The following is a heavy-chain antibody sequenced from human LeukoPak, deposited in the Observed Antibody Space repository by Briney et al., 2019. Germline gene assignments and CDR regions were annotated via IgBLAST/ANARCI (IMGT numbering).Heavy chain of an antibody. CDR2: IWYDGSNK. V-gene: IGHV3-33*01. J-gene: IGHJ6*03. CDR3: ARYSNYGPGGYYYYYYMDV. Sequence: GGSLRLSCAASGFTFSSYGMHWVRQAPGKGLEWVAVIWYDGSNKYYADSVKGRFTISRDNSKNTLYLQMNSLRAEDTAVYYCARYSNYGPGGYYYYYYMDVWGKGTTVTVSS. D-gene: IGHD4-11*01. CDR1: GFTFSSYG.